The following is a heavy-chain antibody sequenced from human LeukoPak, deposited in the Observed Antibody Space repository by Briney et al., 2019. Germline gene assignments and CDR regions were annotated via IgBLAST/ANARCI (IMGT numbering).Heavy chain of an antibody. Sequence: PSETLSLTCTVSGGSISSYYWSWIRQPPGKGLEWIGYIYYSGSTNYYPSLKSRVTISVDTSKNQFSLKLSSVTAADTAVYYCARVAAQQLGVGFDYWGQGTLVTVSS. CDR1: GGSISSYY. CDR2: IYYSGST. CDR3: ARVAAQQLGVGFDY. J-gene: IGHJ4*02. V-gene: IGHV4-59*01. D-gene: IGHD6-13*01.